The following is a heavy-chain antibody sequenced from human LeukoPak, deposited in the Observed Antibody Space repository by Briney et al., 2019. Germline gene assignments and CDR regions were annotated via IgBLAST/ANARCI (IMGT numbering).Heavy chain of an antibody. V-gene: IGHV3-74*01. D-gene: IGHD2-21*01. CDR3: ASFRDTDN. CDR1: GLTFSNVW. Sequence: GGSLRLSCEVSGLTFSNVWMHWVRQTPGQGLVWVCRINTAGSTVYADPVKGRFTISRDNAKNMVYLQMNSLRTEDTAVYYCASFRDTDNWGRGTTVTVSS. J-gene: IGHJ3*01. CDR2: INTAGST.